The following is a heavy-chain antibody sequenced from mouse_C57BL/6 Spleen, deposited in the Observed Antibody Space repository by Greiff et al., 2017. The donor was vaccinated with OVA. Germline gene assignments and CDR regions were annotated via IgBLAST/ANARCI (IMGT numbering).Heavy chain of an antibody. CDR2: LYPGSGST. D-gene: IGHD2-3*01. CDR3: ARGDGYYGY. J-gene: IGHJ2*01. Sequence: QVQLQQPGAELVKPGASVKMSCKASGYTFTSYWITWVKQRPGQGLEWIGDLYPGSGSTNYNEKFKSKATLTVDTSSSTAYMQLSSLTSEYSAVYYWARGDGYYGYWGQGTTLTVSS. V-gene: IGHV1-55*01. CDR1: GYTFTSYW.